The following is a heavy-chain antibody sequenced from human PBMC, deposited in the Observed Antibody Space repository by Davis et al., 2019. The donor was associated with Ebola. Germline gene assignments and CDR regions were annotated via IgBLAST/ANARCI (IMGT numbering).Heavy chain of an antibody. CDR1: GGSISSYY. CDR3: CRWPYYYYYGMDV. CDR2: IYYSGST. V-gene: IGHV4-59*12. Sequence: MPSETLSLTCTVSGGSISSYYWSWIRQPPGQGLEWIGYIYYSGSTNYNPSLKSRVTISVDTSKNQFSLKLSSVTAADTAVYYCCRWPYYYYYGMDVWGQGTTVTVSS. J-gene: IGHJ6*02. D-gene: IGHD4-23*01.